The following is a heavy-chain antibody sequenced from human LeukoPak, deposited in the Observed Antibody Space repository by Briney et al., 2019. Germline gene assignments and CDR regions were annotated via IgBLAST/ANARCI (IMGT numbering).Heavy chain of an antibody. V-gene: IGHV3-23*01. Sequence: GGSLRLSCVASGFTVNHYGMNWVRQAPGKGLEWVSIISGSGASAFYADSVKGRFTISRDNSKNTLYLQMNSLRAEDTAIYYCAQKRGGYTPFDYWGQGTLVTVSS. CDR1: GFTVNHYG. D-gene: IGHD5-12*01. CDR2: ISGSGASA. J-gene: IGHJ4*02. CDR3: AQKRGGYTPFDY.